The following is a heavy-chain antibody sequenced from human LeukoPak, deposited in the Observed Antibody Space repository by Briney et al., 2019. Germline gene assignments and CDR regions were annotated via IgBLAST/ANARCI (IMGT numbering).Heavy chain of an antibody. V-gene: IGHV1-46*01. CDR2: INPSGGST. Sequence: ASVKVSCKASGYTFTSYYMHWVRQAPGQGLEWMGIINPSGGSTSYAQKFQGRVTMTTDTSTSTAYMELRSLRSDDTAVYYCATLTPPSSGWGLYWYFDLWGRGTLVTVSS. CDR3: ATLTPPSSGWGLYWYFDL. D-gene: IGHD6-19*01. J-gene: IGHJ2*01. CDR1: GYTFTSYY.